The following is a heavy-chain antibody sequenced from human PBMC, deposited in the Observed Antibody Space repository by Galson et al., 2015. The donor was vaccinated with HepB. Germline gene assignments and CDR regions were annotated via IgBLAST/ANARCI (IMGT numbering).Heavy chain of an antibody. J-gene: IGHJ6*02. CDR1: GFTFGDYA. V-gene: IGHV3-49*04. CDR2: IGSKPYGGTN. D-gene: IGHD3-10*01. Sequence: SLRLSCAASGFTFGDYAMSWVRQAPGKGLEWVGFIGSKPYGGTNEYAAHVKGRFTISRAESKSFAYLQMNSLKTEDTAVYYCTRVPTMVRGVPDYYYYYGMDVWGHGTTVTVSS. CDR3: TRVPTMVRGVPDYYYYYGMDV.